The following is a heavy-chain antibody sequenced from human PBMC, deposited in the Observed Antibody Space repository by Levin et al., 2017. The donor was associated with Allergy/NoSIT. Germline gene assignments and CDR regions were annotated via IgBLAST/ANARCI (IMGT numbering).Heavy chain of an antibody. J-gene: IGHJ6*02. D-gene: IGHD4-23*01. CDR2: ISWNSGSI. CDR1: GFTFDDYA. V-gene: IGHV3-9*01. Sequence: GGSLRLSCAASGFTFDDYAMHWVRQAPGKGLEWVSGISWNSGSIGYADSVKGRFTISRDNAKNSLYLQMNSLRAEDTALYYCAKSKVTLAGMDVWGQGTTVTVSS. CDR3: AKSKVTLAGMDV.